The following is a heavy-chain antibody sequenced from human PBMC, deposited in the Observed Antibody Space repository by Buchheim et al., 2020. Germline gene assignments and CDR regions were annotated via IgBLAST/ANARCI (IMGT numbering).Heavy chain of an antibody. CDR1: GFTFSSYA. Sequence: VQLVESGGGLVQPGGSLRLSCAASGFTFSSYAMSWVRQAPGKGLEWVSVIYSGGSTYYADSVKGRFTISRDNSKNTLYLQMNSLRAEDTAVYYCARDSHDFWSGYYIPFDYWGQGTL. D-gene: IGHD3-3*01. CDR2: IYSGGST. J-gene: IGHJ4*02. CDR3: ARDSHDFWSGYYIPFDY. V-gene: IGHV3-66*02.